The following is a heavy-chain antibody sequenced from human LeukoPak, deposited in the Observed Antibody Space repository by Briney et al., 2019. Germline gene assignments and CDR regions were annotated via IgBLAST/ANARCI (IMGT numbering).Heavy chain of an antibody. CDR1: GYTFTSYG. V-gene: IGHV1-18*01. Sequence: ASVKVSCKASGYTFTSYGISWVRQAPGQRLEWMGWISAYNGNTNYAQKLQGRVTMTTDTSTSTAYMELRSLRSDDTAVYYCARDLRYCSSTSCYKSFDYWGQGTLVTVSS. CDR3: ARDLRYCSSTSCYKSFDY. D-gene: IGHD2-2*02. CDR2: ISAYNGNT. J-gene: IGHJ4*02.